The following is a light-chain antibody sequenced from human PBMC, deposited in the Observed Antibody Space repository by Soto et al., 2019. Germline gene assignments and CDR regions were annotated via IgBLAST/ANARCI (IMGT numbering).Light chain of an antibody. V-gene: IGKV1-5*01. CDR3: QQYNSFPPT. Sequence: DIQMTQSPSTLSASVGDRVTITCRASQTISSWLAWYQQKPGKAPKLLIYDASSFLGGVPSRFSGSGSGTEFPLTISSLQPDDFANYYCQQYNSFPPTFCGGTEVQIK. CDR2: DAS. CDR1: QTISSW. J-gene: IGKJ4*01.